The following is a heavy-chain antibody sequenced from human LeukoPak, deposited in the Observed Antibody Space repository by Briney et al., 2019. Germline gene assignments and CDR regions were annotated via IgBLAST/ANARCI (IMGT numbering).Heavy chain of an antibody. CDR1: GGTFSSYA. V-gene: IGHV1-69*06. Sequence: SVKVSCKASGGTFSSYAISWVRQAPGQGLEWMGGVIPIFGTANYAQKFQGRVTITADKSTSTAYMELSSLRSEDTAVYYCAGVVVAATYYYYYGMDVWGQGTTVTVSS. CDR3: AGVVVAATYYYYYGMDV. J-gene: IGHJ6*02. CDR2: VIPIFGTA. D-gene: IGHD2-15*01.